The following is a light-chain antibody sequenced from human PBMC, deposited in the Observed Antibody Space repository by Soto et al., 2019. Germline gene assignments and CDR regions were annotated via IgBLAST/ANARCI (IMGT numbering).Light chain of an antibody. Sequence: DIQLTQSPSLLSASVGDRVTITCRASQGIRSSLAWYQQRPGRAPKLLIYAASILHSGAPSRFSGSGSGTEFTLTISSLQPEDFATYYCQQLNLFPPFTFGQGTKLEIK. J-gene: IGKJ2*01. CDR1: QGIRSS. CDR3: QQLNLFPPFT. CDR2: AAS. V-gene: IGKV1-9*01.